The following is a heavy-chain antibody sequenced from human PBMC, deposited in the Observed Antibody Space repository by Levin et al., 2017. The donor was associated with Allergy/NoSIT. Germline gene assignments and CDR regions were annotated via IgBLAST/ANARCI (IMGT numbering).Heavy chain of an antibody. CDR1: GFTFSSYG. CDR2: ISYDGSGI. J-gene: IGHJ6*02. CDR3: AKKRSLDALDV. D-gene: IGHD1-1*01. V-gene: IGHV3-30*18. Sequence: AGGSLRLSCSASGFTFSSYGMHWVRQAPGKGLEWVALISYDGSGIYYADSVKGRFTVSRDNSKNTLSLQMDRLRREDTALYFCAKKRSLDALDVWGPGTTVTVSS.